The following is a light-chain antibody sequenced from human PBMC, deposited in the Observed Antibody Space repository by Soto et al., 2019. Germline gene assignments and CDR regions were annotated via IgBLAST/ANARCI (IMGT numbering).Light chain of an antibody. V-gene: IGKV3-15*01. CDR2: DAS. CDR1: QSVGSN. Sequence: EVVMTQSPATLSVSPGEGATLSCRASQSVGSNLAWYQQKAGQAPKRLVYDASTWATGIPARFSGSGSGTEFTLTISGLQSEDFAFYHCQQYNSWPRTFGQGTEVEVK. J-gene: IGKJ1*01. CDR3: QQYNSWPRT.